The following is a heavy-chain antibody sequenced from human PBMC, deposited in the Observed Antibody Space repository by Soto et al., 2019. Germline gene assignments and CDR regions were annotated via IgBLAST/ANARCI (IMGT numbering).Heavy chain of an antibody. CDR2: MNPNSGNT. V-gene: IGHV1-8*01. J-gene: IGHJ6*03. D-gene: IGHD1-7*01. CDR1: GYTFTSYD. Sequence: QVQLVQSGAEVKKPGASVKVSCKASGYTFTSYDINWVRQATGQGLEWMGWMNPNSGNTGYAQKFQGRVTMTRNTSISTTNMELSGLRSGDAAVYYFAIAARPKLRPPLGNYYYYYYMDVWGKGTTVTVSS. CDR3: AIAARPKLRPPLGNYYYYYYMDV.